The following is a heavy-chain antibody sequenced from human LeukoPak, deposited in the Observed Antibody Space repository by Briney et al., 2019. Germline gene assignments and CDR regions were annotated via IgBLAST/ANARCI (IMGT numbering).Heavy chain of an antibody. V-gene: IGHV1-2*02. Sequence: VSVKVSCKTSGYTFTGYYIQWMRQAPGQGLEWMGWINPNSGDTNYAQKFQGRVTMTRDTSISAAYMELSRLRFDDTAVYYCAREVWSGGWDYWGQGTLVTVSS. J-gene: IGHJ4*02. CDR3: AREVWSGGWDY. D-gene: IGHD3-3*01. CDR1: GYTFTGYY. CDR2: INPNSGDT.